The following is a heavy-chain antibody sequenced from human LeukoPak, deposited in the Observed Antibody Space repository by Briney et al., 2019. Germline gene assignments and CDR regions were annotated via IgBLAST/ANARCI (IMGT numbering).Heavy chain of an antibody. Sequence: SETLSLTCAVSGGSISSGDYAWSWIRQPPGKGLEWIGYIYHSGSTCYNPSLKSRVTMSVDRSKNQFSLKLSSVTAADTAVYYCARDLQSGGYFDYWGQGTLVTVSS. CDR1: GGSISSGDYA. CDR3: ARDLQSGGYFDY. J-gene: IGHJ4*02. CDR2: IYHSGST. V-gene: IGHV4-30-2*01. D-gene: IGHD2-8*02.